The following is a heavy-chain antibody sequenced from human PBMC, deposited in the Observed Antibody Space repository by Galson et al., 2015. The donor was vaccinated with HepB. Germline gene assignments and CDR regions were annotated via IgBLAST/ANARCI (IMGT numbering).Heavy chain of an antibody. CDR1: GFTFSSYG. V-gene: IGHV3-30*03. CDR2: ISYDGSNK. J-gene: IGHJ4*02. CDR3: DAFDY. Sequence: SLRLPCAASGFTFSSYGMHWVRQAPGKGLEWVAVISYDGSNKYYADSVKGRFAISRDNSKNTLYLQMNSLRAEDTAVYYCDAFDYWGQGTLVTVSS.